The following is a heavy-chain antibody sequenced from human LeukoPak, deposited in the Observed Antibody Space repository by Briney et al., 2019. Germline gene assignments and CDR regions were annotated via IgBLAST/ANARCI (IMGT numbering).Heavy chain of an antibody. CDR1: GGSISSYY. Sequence: SETLSLTCTVSGGSISSYYWSWIRQPPGKGLEWIGYIYYSGSTNYNPSLKSRVTISVDTSKNQFSLKLSSVTAADTAVYYCAREKGIAAAGYYFDYWGQGTLVTVSS. J-gene: IGHJ4*02. D-gene: IGHD6-13*01. V-gene: IGHV4-59*01. CDR3: AREKGIAAAGYYFDY. CDR2: IYYSGST.